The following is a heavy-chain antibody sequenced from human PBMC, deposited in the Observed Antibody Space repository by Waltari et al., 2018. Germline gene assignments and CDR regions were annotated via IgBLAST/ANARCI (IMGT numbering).Heavy chain of an antibody. Sequence: EVQLVESGGGLVKPGGSLRLSCAASGFTFSSYSMNWVRQAPGKGLEWVSSISSSSSYIYYADAVKGRVTSSRDNAKNSLYLQMNSLRAEDTAVYYCARDKDQARDGYNPGLGFDPWGQGTLVTVSS. J-gene: IGHJ5*02. CDR2: ISSSSSYI. CDR3: ARDKDQARDGYNPGLGFDP. CDR1: GFTFSSYS. D-gene: IGHD5-12*01. V-gene: IGHV3-21*01.